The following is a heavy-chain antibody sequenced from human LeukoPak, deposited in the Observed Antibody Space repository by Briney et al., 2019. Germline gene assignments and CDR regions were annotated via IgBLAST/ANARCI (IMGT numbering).Heavy chain of an antibody. CDR1: GGSVSSGSYY. D-gene: IGHD3-22*01. CDR2: IFYSGSA. CDR3: ARVRYDSSL. Sequence: SETLSLTCTVSGGSVSSGSYYWSWVRQPPGKGLEWIGYIFYSGSANYNPSLKSRVTISVDTSNNQFSLKLSSVTAADTAVYYCARVRYDSSLWGQGTLVTVSS. V-gene: IGHV4-61*01. J-gene: IGHJ4*02.